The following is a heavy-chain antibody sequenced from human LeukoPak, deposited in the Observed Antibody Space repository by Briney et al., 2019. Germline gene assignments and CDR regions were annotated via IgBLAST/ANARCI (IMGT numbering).Heavy chain of an antibody. CDR2: LYNSGYS. J-gene: IGHJ3*02. CDR1: GGSVTTTSYH. V-gene: IGHV4-39*01. CDR3: ARRMGGSYPVEAFDI. D-gene: IGHD1-26*01. Sequence: SETLSLTCSVSGGSVTTTSYHWAWVRQPPGKGLEWIGNLYNSGYSYYNPSLKSRVTMSVDTSKNQFSLNLTSVTAADTVVYYCARRMGGSYPVEAFDIWGQGTMVTVSS.